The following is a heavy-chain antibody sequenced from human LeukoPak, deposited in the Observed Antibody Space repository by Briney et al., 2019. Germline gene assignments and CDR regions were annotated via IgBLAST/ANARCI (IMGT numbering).Heavy chain of an antibody. CDR3: AREITMVRGVTHDAFDI. D-gene: IGHD3-10*01. J-gene: IGHJ3*02. Sequence: GGSLRLSCAASGFTFSSYCMHWVRQAPGKGLVWVSRINIDGSSTSYADSVKGRFTISRDNAKNTLYLQMNSLRAEDTAVYYCAREITMVRGVTHDAFDIWGQGTMVTVSS. CDR2: INIDGSST. CDR1: GFTFSSYC. V-gene: IGHV3-74*01.